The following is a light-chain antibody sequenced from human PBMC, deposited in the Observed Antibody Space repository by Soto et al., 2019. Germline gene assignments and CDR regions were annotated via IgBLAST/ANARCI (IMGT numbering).Light chain of an antibody. CDR2: DVS. Sequence: QPALTQPRSVSGSPGQSVTISCTGTSSDVGGYNYVSWYQQHPGKAPKLMIYDVSKRPSGVPDRFSGSKSGNTASLTISGLQAEDEADYYGCSYAGSYTFYVFGTGTKVNVL. CDR3: CSYAGSYTFYV. J-gene: IGLJ1*01. V-gene: IGLV2-11*01. CDR1: SSDVGGYNY.